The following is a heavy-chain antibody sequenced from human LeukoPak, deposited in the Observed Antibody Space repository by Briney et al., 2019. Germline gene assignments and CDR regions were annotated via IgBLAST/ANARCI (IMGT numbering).Heavy chain of an antibody. CDR3: ARDRLDRNYYYSLDV. J-gene: IGHJ6*02. Sequence: GGSLRLSCAASGFTLSSYWMHWVRQAPGKGLVWVSRINSDESTYADSVKGRFTISRDNAKNTLYLQMNSLRAEDTAVYYCARDRLDRNYYYSLDVWGQGTTVTVSS. CDR1: GFTLSSYW. D-gene: IGHD2-2*03. CDR2: INSDES. V-gene: IGHV3-74*01.